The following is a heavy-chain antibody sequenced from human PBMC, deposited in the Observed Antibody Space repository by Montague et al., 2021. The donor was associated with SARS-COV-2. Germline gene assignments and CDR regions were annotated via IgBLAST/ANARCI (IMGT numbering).Heavy chain of an antibody. V-gene: IGHV3-30*18. Sequence: SLSLSCSASGFTFNNFAMHWVRQAPGKGLEWVAVISYDGSIKYYADSLRGRFTISRDSSQKTLYLQMNSLSGGDTAVYYCAKNRDIFWFGEGRDSMDVWGQGTTVIVSS. D-gene: IGHD3-10*01. J-gene: IGHJ6*02. CDR2: ISYDGSIK. CDR3: AKNRDIFWFGEGRDSMDV. CDR1: GFTFNNFA.